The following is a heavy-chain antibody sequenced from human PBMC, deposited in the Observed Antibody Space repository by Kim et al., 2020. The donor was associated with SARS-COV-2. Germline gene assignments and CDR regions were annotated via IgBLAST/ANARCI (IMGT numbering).Heavy chain of an antibody. CDR3: ARGGVVRGGSDYYYYGMDV. CDR1: GGSFSGYY. V-gene: IGHV4-34*01. Sequence: SETLSLTCAVYGGSFSGYYWSWIRQPPGKGLEWIGEINHSGSTNYNPSLKSRVTISVDTSKNQFSLKLSSVTAADTAVYYCARGGVVRGGSDYYYYGMDVWGQGTXVTVSS. J-gene: IGHJ6*02. CDR2: INHSGST. D-gene: IGHD3-10*01.